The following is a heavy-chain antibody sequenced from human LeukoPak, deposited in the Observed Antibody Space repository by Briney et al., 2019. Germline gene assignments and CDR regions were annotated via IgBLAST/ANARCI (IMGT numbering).Heavy chain of an antibody. D-gene: IGHD3-22*01. Sequence: GGSLRLSCAASGFTFSSYGMHWVRQAPGKGLEWVAVISYDGSNKYYADSVKGRFTISRDNSKNSLYLQMNSLRAEDTAVYYCARDSAEYYYDSLNWFDPWGQGILVTVSS. CDR3: ARDSAEYYYDSLNWFDP. CDR1: GFTFSSYG. J-gene: IGHJ5*02. CDR2: ISYDGSNK. V-gene: IGHV3-30*03.